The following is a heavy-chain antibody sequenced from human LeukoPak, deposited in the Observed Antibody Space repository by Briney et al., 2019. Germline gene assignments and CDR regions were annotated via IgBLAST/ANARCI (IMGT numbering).Heavy chain of an antibody. CDR3: ARGPTVVTPGLADY. V-gene: IGHV1-69*05. CDR2: IIPIFGTA. D-gene: IGHD4-23*01. CDR1: GGTFSSYA. J-gene: IGHJ4*02. Sequence: SVKFSCKASGGTFSSYAISWVRQAPGQGLEWMGGIIPIFGTANYAQKFQGRVTITTDESTSTAYMELSSLRSEDTAVYYCARGPTVVTPGLADYWGQGTPVTVSS.